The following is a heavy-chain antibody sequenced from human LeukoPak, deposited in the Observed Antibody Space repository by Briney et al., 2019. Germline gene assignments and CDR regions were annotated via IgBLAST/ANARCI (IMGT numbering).Heavy chain of an antibody. CDR2: ISGSGGST. V-gene: IGHV3-23*01. D-gene: IGHD2-8*01. CDR1: GFTFSSYA. J-gene: IGHJ5*02. CDR3: AKDRSTNEYAHNWFDP. Sequence: GGSLRLSCAASGFTFSSYAMSWVRQAPGKGLEWVSAISGSGGSTYYADSVKGRFTISRDNSKSMLYLQMNNLRAEDTALYYCAKDRSTNEYAHNWFDPWGQGTLVTVSS.